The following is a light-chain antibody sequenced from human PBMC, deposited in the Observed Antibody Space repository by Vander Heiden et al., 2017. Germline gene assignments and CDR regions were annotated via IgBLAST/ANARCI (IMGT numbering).Light chain of an antibody. CDR3: QQYNNGPPTWT. V-gene: IGKV3-15*01. CDR1: QSVSSN. CDR2: GAS. J-gene: IGKJ1*01. Sequence: ELVMTQSPATLSVSPGERATLSCRASQSVSSNLAWYQQKPGQGPRLLIYGASTRATGIPARFSGSGSGTEFTLTISSLQSEDFAVYYCQQYNNGPPTWTFGQGTKVEIK.